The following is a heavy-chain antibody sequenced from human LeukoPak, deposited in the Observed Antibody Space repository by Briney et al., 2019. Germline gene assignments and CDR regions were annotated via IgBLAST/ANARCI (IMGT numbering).Heavy chain of an antibody. D-gene: IGHD2-15*01. CDR2: ISSSGSTI. CDR1: GFTFSSYG. V-gene: IGHV3-48*04. CDR3: ARVGCSGGSCYWDYYYYYMDV. Sequence: GGSLRLSCAASGFTFSSYGMHWVRQAPGKGLEWVSYISSSGSTIYYADSVKGRFTISRDNAKNSLYLQMNSLRAEDTAVYYCARVGCSGGSCYWDYYYYYMDVWGKGTTVTISS. J-gene: IGHJ6*03.